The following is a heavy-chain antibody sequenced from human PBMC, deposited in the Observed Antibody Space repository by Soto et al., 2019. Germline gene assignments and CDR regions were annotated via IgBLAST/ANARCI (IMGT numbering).Heavy chain of an antibody. Sequence: GGSLRLCCAASGFTFSDYAVHWVRQDPGKGLEWVSGISHHRSNIKYADSVKGRFTISRDKSKNSLYLQMNSLRAEDTALYFCAKDGDYYGSGSCSNFDYWGQGTLVTVSS. V-gene: IGHV3-30*01. CDR1: GFTFSDYA. CDR2: ISHHRSNI. J-gene: IGHJ4*02. D-gene: IGHD3-10*01. CDR3: AKDGDYYGSGSCSNFDY.